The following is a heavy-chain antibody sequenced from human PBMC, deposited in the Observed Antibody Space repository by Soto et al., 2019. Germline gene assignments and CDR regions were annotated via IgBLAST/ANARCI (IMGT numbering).Heavy chain of an antibody. CDR3: ARTGTTWYFDY. D-gene: IGHD1-1*01. CDR1: DFSFSAFFFSTHS. J-gene: IGHJ4*02. Sequence: GGSLRLSCVASDFSFSAFFFSTHSMNWVRQAPGKGLEWVSSISSSSSDIYYADSVKGRFTISRDNAKNSLYLQMNSLRAEDTAVYYCARTGTTWYFDYWGQGTLVTVSS. CDR2: ISSSSSDI. V-gene: IGHV3-21*01.